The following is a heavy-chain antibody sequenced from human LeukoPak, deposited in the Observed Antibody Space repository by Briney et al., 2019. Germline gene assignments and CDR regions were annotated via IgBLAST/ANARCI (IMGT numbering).Heavy chain of an antibody. Sequence: SETLSLTCTVSGGSISSSSYYWGWVRQPPGKGPEWIASMYYSGSTYYNPSLKSRVTISVDTSKSQFSLRLSSVTAADTAVYYCARGGYSSSWYHWFDPWGQGTLVTVSS. CDR2: MYYSGST. J-gene: IGHJ5*02. D-gene: IGHD6-13*01. V-gene: IGHV4-39*01. CDR3: ARGGYSSSWYHWFDP. CDR1: GGSISSSSYY.